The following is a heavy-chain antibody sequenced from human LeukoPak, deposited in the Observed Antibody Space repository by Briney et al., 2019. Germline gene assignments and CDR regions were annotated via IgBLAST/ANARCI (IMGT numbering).Heavy chain of an antibody. CDR1: GFTFSSYG. J-gene: IGHJ4*02. CDR2: ISYDGSNK. Sequence: GGPLRLSCAASGFTFSSYGMHWVRQAPGKGLEWVAVISYDGSNKYYADSVKGRFTISRDNSKNTLYLQMNSLRAEDTAVYYCAKDAFVGGYCSGGSCYRPYFDYWGQGTLVTVSS. D-gene: IGHD2-15*01. V-gene: IGHV3-30*18. CDR3: AKDAFVGGYCSGGSCYRPYFDY.